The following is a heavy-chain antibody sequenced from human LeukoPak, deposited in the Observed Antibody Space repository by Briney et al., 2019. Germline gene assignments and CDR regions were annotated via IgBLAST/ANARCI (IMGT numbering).Heavy chain of an antibody. V-gene: IGHV3-73*01. D-gene: IGHD2-2*01. J-gene: IGHJ4*02. CDR3: TRGYQLPGFDY. Sequence: PGGSLRLSCAASGFTFSGSAMHWVSQASGKGLEWVGRIRSKANSYATAYAASVKGRFTISRDDSKNTAYLQMNSLKTEDAAVYYCTRGYQLPGFDYWGQGTLVTVSS. CDR1: GFTFSGSA. CDR2: IRSKANSYAT.